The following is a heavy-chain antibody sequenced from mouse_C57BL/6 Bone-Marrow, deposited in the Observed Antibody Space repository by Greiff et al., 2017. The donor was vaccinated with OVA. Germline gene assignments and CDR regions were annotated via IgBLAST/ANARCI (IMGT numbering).Heavy chain of an antibody. CDR2: IYPGSGST. Sequence: QVQLQQPGAELVKPGASVKMSCKASGYTFTSYWITWVKQRPGQGLEWIGDIYPGSGSTNYNEKFKSKATLTVDTSSSTAYMQLSSLTSEDSAVYYCARGNLLLRPYWYFDGWGKGTTVTVSS. V-gene: IGHV1-55*01. D-gene: IGHD1-1*01. CDR1: GYTFTSYW. J-gene: IGHJ1*03. CDR3: ARGNLLLRPYWYFDG.